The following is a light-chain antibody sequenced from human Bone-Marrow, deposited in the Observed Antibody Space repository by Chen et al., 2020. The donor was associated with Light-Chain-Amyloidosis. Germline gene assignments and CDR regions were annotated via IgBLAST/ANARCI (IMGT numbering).Light chain of an antibody. CDR1: NIGSTS. CDR2: DVR. CDR3: QVWDRSSDRPV. Sequence: YVLTQPSSVSVAPGQTDTIACGGNNIGSTSVHWYQQTPGQAPLLVVYDVRDRPSGIPARLSGSNSGNTATLTISRVAAGDEADYYCQVWDRSSDRPVFGGGTKLTVL. J-gene: IGLJ3*02. V-gene: IGLV3-21*02.